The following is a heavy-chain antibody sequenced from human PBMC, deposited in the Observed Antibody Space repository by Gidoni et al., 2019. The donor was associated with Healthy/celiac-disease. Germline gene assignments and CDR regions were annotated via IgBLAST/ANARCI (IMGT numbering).Heavy chain of an antibody. CDR3: ARGSRITMIVVVAGAFDI. CDR1: GLAFDDFG. CDR2: INWNGGST. J-gene: IGHJ3*02. V-gene: IGHV3-20*04. D-gene: IGHD3-22*01. Sequence: EVQLVESGGGVVRPGGSLRRSWAASGLAFDDFGMSWVRQAPGKGLEWVSGINWNGGSTGYADSVKGRFTISRDNAKNSLYLQMNSLRAEDTALYYCARGSRITMIVVVAGAFDIWGQGTMVTVSS.